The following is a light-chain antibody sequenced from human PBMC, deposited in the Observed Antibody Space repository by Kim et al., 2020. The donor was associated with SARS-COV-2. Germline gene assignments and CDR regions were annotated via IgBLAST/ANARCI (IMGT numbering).Light chain of an antibody. CDR3: TSYTSSTTLV. J-gene: IGLJ3*02. CDR2: DTT. CDR1: SSDIGGYNF. Sequence: QSALTQPASVSGSPGQSITISCTGSSSDIGGYNFVSWYQQHPGKAPKLIIYDTTYRPSGFSSRFSGSKSGNTASLTISGLQAEDEGDYFCTSYTSSTTLVFGGGTQLTVL. V-gene: IGLV2-14*03.